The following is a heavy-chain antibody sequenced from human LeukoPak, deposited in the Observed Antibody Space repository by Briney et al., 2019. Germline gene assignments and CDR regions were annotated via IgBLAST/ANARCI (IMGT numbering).Heavy chain of an antibody. D-gene: IGHD5-12*01. Sequence: SETLSLSCAVSGYSISSGYYWGWIRQPPGKGLEWIGSIYHSGSTYYNPSLKSGVTISVDTSKNQFSLKVTSVTAADTALYYCARGSGYSNYFDYWGQGRLVSVSS. CDR2: IYHSGST. CDR1: GYSISSGYY. J-gene: IGHJ4*02. V-gene: IGHV4-38-2*01. CDR3: ARGSGYSNYFDY.